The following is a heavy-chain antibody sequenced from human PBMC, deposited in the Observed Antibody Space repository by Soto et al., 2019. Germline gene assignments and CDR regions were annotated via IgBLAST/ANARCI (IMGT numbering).Heavy chain of an antibody. CDR1: GYTFNSAG. CDR2: ISVDNGDT. Sequence: QVHLVQSGPEVKEPGASVRVSCKASGYTFNSAGLAWVRQAPGQGLEWMGWISVDNGDTKYAQKFQGRVTMTTDTSTTTSYVDLRGLKADDTAVFYCARVQSLGYCRSASCYDVFDHWGQGTLVDVSS. CDR3: ARVQSLGYCRSASCYDVFDH. D-gene: IGHD2-2*01. J-gene: IGHJ4*02. V-gene: IGHV1-18*01.